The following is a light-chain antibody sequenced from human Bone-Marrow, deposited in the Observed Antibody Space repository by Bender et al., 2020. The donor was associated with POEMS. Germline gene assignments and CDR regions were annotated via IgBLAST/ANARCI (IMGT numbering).Light chain of an antibody. CDR2: QDT. V-gene: IGLV3-1*01. Sequence: SYELTQPPSVSVSPGQTASITCSGDKLGDKFVCWYQQKPGQSPVLVIFQDTRRPSGIPERFSGSISVNTATLTISGTQAMDEADYYCQAWDTSTGVVFGGGTKLTVL. CDR1: KLGDKF. J-gene: IGLJ2*01. CDR3: QAWDTSTGVV.